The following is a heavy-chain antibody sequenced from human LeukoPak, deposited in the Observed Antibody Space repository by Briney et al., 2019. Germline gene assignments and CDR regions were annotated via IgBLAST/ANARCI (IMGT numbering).Heavy chain of an antibody. CDR2: INWNGGST. Sequence: PGGSLRLSCAASGFTFDDYGMSWVHQAPGKGLEWVSGINWNGGSTGYADSVKGRFTISRDNAKNSLYLQMNGLRAEDTALYYCARSYGGNSLDFDYWGQGTLVTVSS. J-gene: IGHJ4*02. CDR3: ARSYGGNSLDFDY. D-gene: IGHD4-23*01. V-gene: IGHV3-20*04. CDR1: GFTFDDYG.